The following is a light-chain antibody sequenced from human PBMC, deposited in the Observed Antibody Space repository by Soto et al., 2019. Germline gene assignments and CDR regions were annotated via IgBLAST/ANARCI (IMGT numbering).Light chain of an antibody. CDR1: RSNVGRHY. CDR3: AAWDAGLSAWV. V-gene: IGLV1-47*01. Sequence: QSVLTQPPSASGTPGQRVTISCSGSRSNVGRHYVNWYRHVPGTAPKLLVYRNDQRPSGVPDRFSGSKSGTSASLAISGLRAEDEADYCCAAWDAGLSAWVFGEGTKLTVL. CDR2: RND. J-gene: IGLJ3*02.